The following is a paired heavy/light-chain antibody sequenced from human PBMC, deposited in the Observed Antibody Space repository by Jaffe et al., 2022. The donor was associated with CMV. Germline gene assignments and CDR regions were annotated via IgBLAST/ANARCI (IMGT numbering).Heavy chain of an antibody. J-gene: IGHJ3*02. Sequence: EVQLVESGGGLVQPGGSLRLSCGASGFTFSDYAMHWVRQAPGKGLEYVSAVSSNGISTSYANSVRGRFTISRDNSKNTLYLQMGSLRAEDMAVYYCSRGNRSVAGTAGLAFDIWGQGTMVTVSS. CDR2: VSSNGIST. V-gene: IGHV3-64*01. CDR1: GFTFSDYA. D-gene: IGHD6-19*01. CDR3: SRGNRSVAGTAGLAFDI.
Light chain of an antibody. Sequence: DVVMTQSPLSLPVTLGQPASISCRSSQSLVLSDGNTYLNWFQQRPGQSPRRLIYKVSNRDSGVPDRFSGSGSGTDFTLKISRVEAEDVGVYYCMQGTHWPPTFGQGTKLEIK. CDR3: MQGTHWPPT. CDR1: QSLVLSDGNTY. J-gene: IGKJ2*01. V-gene: IGKV2-30*02. CDR2: KVS.